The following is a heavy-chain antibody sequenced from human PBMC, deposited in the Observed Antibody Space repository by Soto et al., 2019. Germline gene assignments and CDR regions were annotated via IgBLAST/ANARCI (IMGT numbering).Heavy chain of an antibody. D-gene: IGHD3-22*01. J-gene: IGHJ5*02. CDR1: GFTFSSYE. Sequence: EVQLVESGGGLVQPGGSLRLSCAASGFTFSSYEMNWVRQAPGKGLEWVSYISSSGSTIYYADSVKGRFTISRDNAKNSLYLQMNNLRAEYRAVYYGARDVGSSRYYFGFDPWGQGTLVTVSS. CDR3: ARDVGSSRYYFGFDP. CDR2: ISSSGSTI. V-gene: IGHV3-48*03.